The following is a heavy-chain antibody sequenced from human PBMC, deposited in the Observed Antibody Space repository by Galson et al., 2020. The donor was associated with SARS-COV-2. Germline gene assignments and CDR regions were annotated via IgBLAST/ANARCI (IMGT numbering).Heavy chain of an antibody. CDR1: GLTLSCYG. V-gene: IGHV3-30*18. J-gene: IGHJ6*02. D-gene: IGHD3-10*01. CDR2: ISYDGSNK. Sequence: GRSLRLSSELYGLTLSCYGMHWVRQAPGKGLGWVAVISYDGSNKYFADSVKGRFPISRDSSKNTLYLQMNSLRAEDTAVYYCSKDYNLVQGVSIGWAELYYYCGMDGLCQGTTVTVSS. CDR3: SKDYNLVQGVSIGWAELYYYCGMDG.